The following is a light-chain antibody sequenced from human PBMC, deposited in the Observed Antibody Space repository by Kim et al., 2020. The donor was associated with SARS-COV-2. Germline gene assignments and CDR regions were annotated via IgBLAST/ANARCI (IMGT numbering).Light chain of an antibody. CDR1: QDISYY. J-gene: IGKJ4*01. V-gene: IGKV1-33*01. Sequence: ASVGDRVIITCQTSQDISYYLDWYQQKPGKAPKLLIYDASNLEAGVPLRFSGSGSGTDFTFTISSLQPEDFATYYCQQYENLPLTFGGGTKVDIK. CDR3: QQYENLPLT. CDR2: DAS.